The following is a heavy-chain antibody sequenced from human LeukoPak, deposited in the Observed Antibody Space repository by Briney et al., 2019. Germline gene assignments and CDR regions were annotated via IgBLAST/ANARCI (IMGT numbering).Heavy chain of an antibody. CDR3: ARGPITMVRGAYFDY. V-gene: IGHV1-69*04. D-gene: IGHD3-10*01. CDR1: GGTFSSYA. CDR2: IIPILGIA. J-gene: IGHJ4*02. Sequence: SVKVSCKASGGTFSSYAISWVRQAPGQGLEWMGRIIPILGIANYAQKFQGRVTITADKSTSTAYMELSSLRSEDTAVYYCARGPITMVRGAYFDYWGQGTLVTVSS.